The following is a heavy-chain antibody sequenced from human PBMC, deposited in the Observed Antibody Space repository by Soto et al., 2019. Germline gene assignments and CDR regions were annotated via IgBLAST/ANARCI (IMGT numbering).Heavy chain of an antibody. Sequence: GASVKVSCKASGYTFTSYGISWVRQAPGQGLEWMGWINPNSGGTNYAQKFQGWVTMTRDTSISTAYMELSRLRSDDTAVYYCARGGNMITFGGVIVSGLIDYWGQGTLVTVSS. J-gene: IGHJ4*02. CDR3: ARGGNMITFGGVIVSGLIDY. CDR2: INPNSGGT. CDR1: GYTFTSYG. D-gene: IGHD3-16*02. V-gene: IGHV1-2*04.